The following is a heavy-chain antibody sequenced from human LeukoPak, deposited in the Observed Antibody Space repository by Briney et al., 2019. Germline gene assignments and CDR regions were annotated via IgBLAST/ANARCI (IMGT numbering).Heavy chain of an antibody. J-gene: IGHJ4*02. V-gene: IGHV3-23*01. Sequence: GGSLRLSCVASGFAVGSNYMSWVRQAPGKGLEWVSAISGSGGSTYYADSVKGRFTISRDNSKSTLYLQMNSLKAEDTAVYYCAKDLYAVAGKGDSWGQGTLVTVSS. CDR2: ISGSGGST. CDR3: AKDLYAVAGKGDS. D-gene: IGHD6-19*01. CDR1: GFAVGSNY.